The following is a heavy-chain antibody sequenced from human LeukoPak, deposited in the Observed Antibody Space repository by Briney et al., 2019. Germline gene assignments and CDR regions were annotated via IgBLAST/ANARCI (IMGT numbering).Heavy chain of an antibody. V-gene: IGHV3-23*01. CDR1: GFTFSSYG. CDR2: ISGSGGST. D-gene: IGHD3-22*01. J-gene: IGHJ4*02. Sequence: GGSLRLSCAASGFTFSSYGMSWVRQAPGKGLEWVSAISGSGGSTHYADSVKGRFTISRDNSKNTLYLQMNSLRAEDTAVYYCAKIEYYYDSSGYYSSHFDYWGQGTLVTVSS. CDR3: AKIEYYYDSSGYYSSHFDY.